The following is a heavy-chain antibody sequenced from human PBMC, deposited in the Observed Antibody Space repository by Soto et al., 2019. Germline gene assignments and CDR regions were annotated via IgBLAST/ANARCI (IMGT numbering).Heavy chain of an antibody. V-gene: IGHV4-59*01. D-gene: IGHD2-2*01. CDR1: GGSISSYY. CDR2: IYYSGST. CDR3: DRGRDCSSTSCHLDY. Sequence: SETLSLTCTVSGGSISSYYWSWIRQPPGKGLEWIGYIYYSGSTNYNPSLKSRVTISVDTSKNQFSLKLSSVTAADTAVYYCDRGRDCSSTSCHLDYWGQGTRVTVSA. J-gene: IGHJ4*02.